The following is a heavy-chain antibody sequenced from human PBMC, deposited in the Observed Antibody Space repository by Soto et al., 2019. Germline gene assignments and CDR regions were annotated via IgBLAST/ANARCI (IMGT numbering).Heavy chain of an antibody. Sequence: SVKVSCKASGGTFSSYAVSWVRQAPGQGLAWMGGIIPIFGTANYAQKFQGRVTITADKSTSTAYMELSSLRSEETAVYYCARGAPSLLTGGWFDPWGQGTLVTVSS. CDR3: ARGAPSLLTGGWFDP. CDR1: GGTFSSYA. CDR2: IIPIFGTA. D-gene: IGHD7-27*01. V-gene: IGHV1-69*06. J-gene: IGHJ5*02.